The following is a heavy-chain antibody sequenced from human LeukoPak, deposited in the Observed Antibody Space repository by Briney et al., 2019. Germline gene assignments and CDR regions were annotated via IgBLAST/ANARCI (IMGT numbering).Heavy chain of an antibody. D-gene: IGHD2-8*01. Sequence: PGGSLRLSCEVSGFSFEDYGMHWVRQPPGKGLEWVSSINDNGGKTDYADSVKGRFTVSRDNAKKSLYLQMNSLRPEDTALYYCAKHLRATNTYLFYGLDVWGPGTTVTVSS. V-gene: IGHV3-9*01. CDR1: GFSFEDYG. J-gene: IGHJ6*02. CDR3: AKHLRATNTYLFYGLDV. CDR2: INDNGGKT.